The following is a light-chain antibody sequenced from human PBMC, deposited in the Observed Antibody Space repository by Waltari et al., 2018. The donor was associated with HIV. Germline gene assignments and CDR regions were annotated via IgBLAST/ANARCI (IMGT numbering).Light chain of an antibody. CDR1: HSISAN. J-gene: IGKJ2*01. V-gene: IGKV3-15*01. CDR3: QQYDSGPRGIT. CDR2: EAA. Sequence: EIVMTQSPPTLSVSPGQRVTLSCRASHSISANVAWYQQRPVQAPRLLIYEAATRPTGIPARFSGSGSGTEFTLTITNLQSEDFATYFCQQYDSGPRGITFGQGTMLEI.